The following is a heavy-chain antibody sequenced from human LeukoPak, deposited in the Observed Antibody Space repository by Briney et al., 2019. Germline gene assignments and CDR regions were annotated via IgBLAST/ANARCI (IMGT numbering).Heavy chain of an antibody. Sequence: GGSLRLSCAASGFTFSNNWWNWAAQAPGKGLLCVSSINVDGSLTSYADSVKGRFTISRDNAKNTVYLQMSSLRVEDTAVYYCVRLESEWGQGTLVTVSS. J-gene: IGHJ4*02. CDR1: GFTFSNNW. D-gene: IGHD5-24*01. CDR3: VRLESE. CDR2: INVDGSLT. V-gene: IGHV3-74*01.